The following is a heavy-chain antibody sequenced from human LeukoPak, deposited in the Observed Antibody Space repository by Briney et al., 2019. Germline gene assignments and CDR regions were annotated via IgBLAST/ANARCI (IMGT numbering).Heavy chain of an antibody. D-gene: IGHD3-22*01. CDR3: ARGAHYYDSSGYYNYLDY. V-gene: IGHV4-31*03. Sequence: SETLSLTCTVSGGSISSGGYYWSWIRQHPGKGLEWIGYIYYSGSTYYNPSLKSRVTISVDTSKNQFSLKLSSVTAADTAVYYCARGAHYYDSSGYYNYLDYWGQGTLVTVSS. CDR2: IYYSGST. CDR1: GGSISSGGYY. J-gene: IGHJ4*02.